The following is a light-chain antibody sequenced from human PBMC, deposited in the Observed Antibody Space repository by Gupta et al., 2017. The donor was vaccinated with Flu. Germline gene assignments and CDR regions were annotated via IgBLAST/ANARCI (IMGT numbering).Light chain of an antibody. CDR3: AIWYSSTWV. CDR2: YKSESDE. Sequence: CTVSRGSNVGTERIYWCQQKPGSLPRDGLGYKSESDEKKGSGVPSRVSGSKDASTDAGLLIISGVQSEDEAEYYCAIWYSSTWVFGGGTKLTVL. V-gene: IGLV5-39*01. J-gene: IGLJ3*02. CDR1: RGSNVGTER.